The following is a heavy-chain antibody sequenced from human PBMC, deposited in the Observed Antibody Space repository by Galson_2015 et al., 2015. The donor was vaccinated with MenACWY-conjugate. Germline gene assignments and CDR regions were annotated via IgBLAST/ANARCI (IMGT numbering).Heavy chain of an antibody. D-gene: IGHD4-17*01. CDR3: ATQGYGDYGHVDY. CDR2: ISSSSSYT. Sequence: LRLSCAASGFTFSDYYMSWIRQAPGKGLEWVSYISSSSSYTNYADSVKGRFTISRDNTKNSLYLQMNSLRAEDTAVYYCATQGYGDYGHVDYWGQGTLVTVSS. J-gene: IGHJ4*02. CDR1: GFTFSDYY. V-gene: IGHV3-11*06.